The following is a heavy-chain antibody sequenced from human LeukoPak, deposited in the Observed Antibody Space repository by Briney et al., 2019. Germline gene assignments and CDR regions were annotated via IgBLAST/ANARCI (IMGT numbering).Heavy chain of an antibody. CDR2: IIPIFGTA. J-gene: IGHJ4*02. V-gene: IGHV1-69*06. CDR3: ARAPIAAAGKELRD. Sequence: SVKVSCKASGGTFSSYAISWVRQAPGQGLEWMGGIIPIFGTANYAQKFQGRVTITADKSTSTAYMELSSLRSGDTAVYYCARAPIAAAGKELRDWGQGTLVTVSS. CDR1: GGTFSSYA. D-gene: IGHD6-13*01.